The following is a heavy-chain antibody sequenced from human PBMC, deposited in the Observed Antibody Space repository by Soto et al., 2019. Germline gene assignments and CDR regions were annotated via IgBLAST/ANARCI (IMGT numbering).Heavy chain of an antibody. CDR2: IRDRVHGYTT. J-gene: IGHJ4*02. Sequence: EVYLVESGGGLVQPGGSLRLSCAASGFTFSDPYFDWVRQATGKGLEWVGRIRDRVHGYTTDYAASVRGRCTISRDDSRNSLYLQMHSLKTEDTAVYYCVSGDQVYWSQGVLITVSS. CDR3: VSGDQVY. V-gene: IGHV3-72*01. CDR1: GFTFSDPY.